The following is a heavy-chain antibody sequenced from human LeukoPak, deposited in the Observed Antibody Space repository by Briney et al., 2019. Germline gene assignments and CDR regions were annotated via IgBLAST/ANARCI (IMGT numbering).Heavy chain of an antibody. Sequence: GGSLRLSCAASGFTFDDYAMHWVRQAPGKGLEWVSGISWNSGSIGYVDSVKGRFTISRDNAKNLVSLQMSSLRAEDTAVYYCARGSDYSNGNISEHDLEYWAQGTLVTVSS. CDR2: ISWNSGSI. D-gene: IGHD2-8*01. CDR1: GFTFDDYA. J-gene: IGHJ4*02. CDR3: ARGSDYSNGNISEHDLEY. V-gene: IGHV3-9*01.